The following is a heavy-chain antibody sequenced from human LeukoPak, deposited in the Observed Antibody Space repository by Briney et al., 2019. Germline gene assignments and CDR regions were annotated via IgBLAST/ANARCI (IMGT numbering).Heavy chain of an antibody. J-gene: IGHJ6*04. Sequence: SETLSLTCAVYGGSFSGYYWSWIRQPPGEGLEWIGEINHSGSTNYNPSLKSRVTISVDTSKNQFSLKLSSVTAADTGAYYCARTAVTTDYYYYYGMDVWGKGTTVTVSS. CDR2: INHSGST. D-gene: IGHD4-17*01. CDR1: GGSFSGYY. V-gene: IGHV4-34*01. CDR3: ARTAVTTDYYYYYGMDV.